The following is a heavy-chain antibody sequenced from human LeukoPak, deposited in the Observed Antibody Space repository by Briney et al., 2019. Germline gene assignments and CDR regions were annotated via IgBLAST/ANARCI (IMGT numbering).Heavy chain of an antibody. D-gene: IGHD6-19*01. CDR1: GGSISSSSYY. Sequence: SETLSLTCTVSGGSISSSSYYWSWIRQPPGKGLEWIGYIYYSGSTNYNPSLKSRVTISVDTPKNQFSLKLSSVTAADTAVYYCARYRAVAGTAPRPIYYYGMDVWGQGTTVTVSS. V-gene: IGHV4-61*01. CDR3: ARYRAVAGTAPRPIYYYGMDV. CDR2: IYYSGST. J-gene: IGHJ6*02.